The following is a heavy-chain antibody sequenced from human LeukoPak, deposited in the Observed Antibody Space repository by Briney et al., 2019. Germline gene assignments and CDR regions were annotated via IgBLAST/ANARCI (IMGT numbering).Heavy chain of an antibody. CDR1: GRPISSGTYH. D-gene: IGHD4-23*01. CDR2: IYYSGST. Sequence: SQTLSLTCTVSGRPISSGTYHWSWIRQPPGKGLEWIGYIYYSGSTYYNPSLKSRVSISLDTSKNQLSLNLSSVTAADTAVYYCARGGTTVVAPVYWGQGTLVSVSS. CDR3: ARGGTTVVAPVY. V-gene: IGHV4-30-4*01. J-gene: IGHJ4*02.